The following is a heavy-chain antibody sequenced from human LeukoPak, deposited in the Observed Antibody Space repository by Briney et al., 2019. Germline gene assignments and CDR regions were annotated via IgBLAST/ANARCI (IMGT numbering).Heavy chain of an antibody. J-gene: IGHJ4*02. CDR2: IYNGGST. CDR3: ARDSDDIVEDY. D-gene: IGHD2-15*01. V-gene: IGHV3-53*01. CDR1: GFTVSSNY. Sequence: PGGSLRLSCAASGFTVSSNYMSWVRQAPGKGLEWVSVIYNGGSTYYADSVKGRFTISRDNSKNTLYLQMNSLRAEDTAVYYCARDSDDIVEDYWGQGTLVTVSS.